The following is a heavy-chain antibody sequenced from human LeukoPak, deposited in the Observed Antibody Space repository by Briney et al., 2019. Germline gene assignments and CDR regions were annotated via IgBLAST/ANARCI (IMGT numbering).Heavy chain of an antibody. D-gene: IGHD3-22*01. CDR2: ISAYNGNT. J-gene: IGHJ4*02. V-gene: IGHV1-18*01. Sequence: ASVKVSCKASGYTFTSYGISWVRQAPGQGLEWMGWISAYNGNTNYAQKLQGRVTMTTDTSTSTAYMELRSLRSDDTAVYYCARDEGGYYDSSGYYSGNYFDYWGQGTLVTVSS. CDR3: ARDEGGYYDSSGYYSGNYFDY. CDR1: GYTFTSYG.